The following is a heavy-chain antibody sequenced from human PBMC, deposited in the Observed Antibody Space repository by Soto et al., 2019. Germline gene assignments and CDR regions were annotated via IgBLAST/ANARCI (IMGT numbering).Heavy chain of an antibody. CDR2: IYYSGST. V-gene: IGHV4-59*08. D-gene: IGHD3-10*01. CDR1: GGSISSYY. CDR3: ARHATMVRGVIGY. J-gene: IGHJ4*02. Sequence: SETLSLTCTVSGGSISSYYWSWIRQPPGKGLEWIGYIYYSGSTNYNPSLKSRVTISVDTSKDQFSLKLSSVTAADTAVYYCARHATMVRGVIGYWGQGTLVTVSS.